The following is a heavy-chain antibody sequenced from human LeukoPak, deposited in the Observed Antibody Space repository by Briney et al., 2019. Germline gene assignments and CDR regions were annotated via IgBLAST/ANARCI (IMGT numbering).Heavy chain of an antibody. J-gene: IGHJ4*02. CDR1: GFTFSNYA. CDR2: ISGSNDNT. Sequence: GGSLRLSCAASGFTFSNYAMSWVPQAPGKGLEWVTSISGSNDNTDYADSVKDRFTISRDNSKNTLSLYMNSLRAEDTAVYYCAKGRGTTVTSAANYWGQGTLVTVSS. CDR3: AKGRGTTVTSAANY. D-gene: IGHD4-17*01. V-gene: IGHV3-23*01.